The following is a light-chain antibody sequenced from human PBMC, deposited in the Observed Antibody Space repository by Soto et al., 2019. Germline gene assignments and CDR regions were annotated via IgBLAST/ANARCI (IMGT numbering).Light chain of an antibody. CDR3: GGWDDSLSGTV. CDR1: SSNIGSNY. J-gene: IGLJ2*01. CDR2: RNN. Sequence: QSVLTQPPSASGTPGQRVNISCSGSSSNIGSNYVYWYRQFPGTAPKLLIQRNNQRPSGVPARFSGSKSGTSATLAISGLRSEDEADYYCGGWDDSLSGTVFGGGTNVTGL. V-gene: IGLV1-47*01.